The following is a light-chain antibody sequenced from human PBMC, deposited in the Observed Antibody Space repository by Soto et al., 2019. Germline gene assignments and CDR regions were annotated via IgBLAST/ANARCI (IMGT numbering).Light chain of an antibody. CDR1: SSNIGGYNW. CDR2: DVG. Sequence: QSVLTQPASVSGSPGQSIAISCTGTSSNIGGYNWVSWYQQHPGKAPKLIIYDVGSRPSGVSDRFSGSKSANTASLTISGLQAEDEADYYCSSHTSSSTEVFGTGTKLTVL. V-gene: IGLV2-14*03. CDR3: SSHTSSSTEV. J-gene: IGLJ1*01.